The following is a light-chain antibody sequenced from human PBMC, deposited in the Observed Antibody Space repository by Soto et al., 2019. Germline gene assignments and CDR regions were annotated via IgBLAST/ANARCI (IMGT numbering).Light chain of an antibody. CDR3: QSYDSRGSTL. Sequence: QAVLTQPPSVSGAPGQRVTISCTGSSSNIGAGYDVHWYQQLPGTGPKLLIYGNNNRASGVPDRFSGSKSGASASLAITGLQAEEEAVYYCQSYDSRGSTLFGGGTKLTVL. V-gene: IGLV1-40*01. CDR2: GNN. J-gene: IGLJ2*01. CDR1: SSNIGAGYD.